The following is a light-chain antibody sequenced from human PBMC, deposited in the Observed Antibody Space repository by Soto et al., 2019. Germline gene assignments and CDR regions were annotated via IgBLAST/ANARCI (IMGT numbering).Light chain of an antibody. Sequence: AIRMTQSPSSFSASTGDRVTITCRASQAISSYLAWYQQKPGKAPKLLIYDASTLQSGVPSRFSGSGSGTDFTLTIRRLQSEDFATYYCQQYYSYPRTFGQGTKVEIK. J-gene: IGKJ1*01. CDR3: QQYYSYPRT. CDR1: QAISSY. CDR2: DAS. V-gene: IGKV1-8*01.